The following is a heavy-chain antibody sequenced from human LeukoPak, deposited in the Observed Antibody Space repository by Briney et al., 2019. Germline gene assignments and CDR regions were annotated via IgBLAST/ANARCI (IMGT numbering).Heavy chain of an antibody. D-gene: IGHD6-19*01. CDR1: GYTFTSYS. J-gene: IGHJ6*02. V-gene: IGHV1-18*01. CDR3: ARDHSSGWYDYCYYGMDV. CDR2: SSACNGNT. Sequence: ASVKLSCNASGYTFTSYSISWFRHSPGQGLEWMLWSSACNGNTNYAQKLQGRITMTTDTSTSTAYMELRSLRSDDTAVYYCARDHSSGWYDYCYYGMDVWGQGTTVTVSS.